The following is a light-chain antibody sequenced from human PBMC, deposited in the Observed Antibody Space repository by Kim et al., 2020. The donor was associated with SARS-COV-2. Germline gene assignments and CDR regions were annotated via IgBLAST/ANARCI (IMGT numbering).Light chain of an antibody. CDR2: CAS. Sequence: ATINCKSSESVSYSSNNKNYLTWYQQKPGQPPKLLNYCASTRGTGVPDRFSGSGSGTDFTLTISRLQAEDVAVYYCQQYYSPPLTFGGGTKVDIK. V-gene: IGKV4-1*01. CDR3: QQYYSPPLT. J-gene: IGKJ4*01. CDR1: ESVSYSSNNKNY.